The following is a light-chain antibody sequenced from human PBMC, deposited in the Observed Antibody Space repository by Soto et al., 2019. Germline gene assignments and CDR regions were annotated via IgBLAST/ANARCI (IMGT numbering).Light chain of an antibody. J-gene: IGLJ1*01. CDR2: DNI. V-gene: IGLV1-40*01. CDR1: TSNIGAGYD. Sequence: QLVLTQPPSVSGAPGQRVTISCTGSTSNIGAGYDLHWYQQLPGTAPKLLIYDNINRPSGVPDRFSGSKSGTSASLAITGLQAEDEADYYCQSYDSNFYAFGTGTKVTVL. CDR3: QSYDSNFYA.